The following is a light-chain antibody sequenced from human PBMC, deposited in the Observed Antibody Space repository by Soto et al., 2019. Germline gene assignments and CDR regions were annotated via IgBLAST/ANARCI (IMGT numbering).Light chain of an antibody. CDR1: SSDIGTYNY. Sequence: QSVLTQPASVSGFPGQSITFSCPGTSSDIGTYNYVSWYQQHPGKAPKLMLYEVSNRPSGVSNRFFGSKSGNTASLTISGLQAEDEADYFCNSYTSSSTLYVFGTGTSSPS. CDR2: EVS. J-gene: IGLJ1*01. CDR3: NSYTSSSTLYV. V-gene: IGLV2-14*01.